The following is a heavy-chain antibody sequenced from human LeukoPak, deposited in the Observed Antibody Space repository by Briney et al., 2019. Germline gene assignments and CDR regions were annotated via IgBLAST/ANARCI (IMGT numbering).Heavy chain of an antibody. CDR3: ARGTGSSWPYYFDY. CDR1: GFTFSSYS. CDR2: ISSRSSYI. D-gene: IGHD6-13*01. V-gene: IGHV3-21*01. Sequence: GGSLRLSCAASGFTFSSYSMNWVRQAPGKGLEWVSSISSRSSYIYYADSVKGRFTISRDNAKNSLHLQMNSLRAEDTAVYYCARGTGSSWPYYFDYWGQGTLVTVSS. J-gene: IGHJ4*02.